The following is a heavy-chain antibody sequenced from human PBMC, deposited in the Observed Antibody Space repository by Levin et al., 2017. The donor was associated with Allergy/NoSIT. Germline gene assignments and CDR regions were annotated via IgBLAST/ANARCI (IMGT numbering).Heavy chain of an antibody. D-gene: IGHD3-9*01. CDR3: ARGNYDILTGYHFDY. V-gene: IGHV4-34*01. Sequence: SQTLSLTCAVYGGSFSGYYWSWIRQPPGKGLEWIEEINHSGSTNYNPSLKSRVTISVDTSKNQFSLKLSSVTAADTAVYYCARGNYDILTGYHFDYWGQGTLVTVSS. CDR2: INHSGST. J-gene: IGHJ4*02. CDR1: GGSFSGYY.